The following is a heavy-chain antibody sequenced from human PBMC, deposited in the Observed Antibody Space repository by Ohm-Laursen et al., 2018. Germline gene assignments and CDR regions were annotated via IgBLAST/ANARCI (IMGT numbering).Heavy chain of an antibody. V-gene: IGHV4-4*07. J-gene: IGHJ4*02. CDR3: ARDLSGNFAFDY. D-gene: IGHD1-26*01. Sequence: GTLSLTCTVSGDSISNYYWSWIRQPAGKGLEWIGRVYSSGSTNYDPSLKSRVTMSVDTSKNQFSLRLSSVTAADTAVYYCARDLSGNFAFDYWGQGTLVTVSS. CDR2: VYSSGST. CDR1: GDSISNYY.